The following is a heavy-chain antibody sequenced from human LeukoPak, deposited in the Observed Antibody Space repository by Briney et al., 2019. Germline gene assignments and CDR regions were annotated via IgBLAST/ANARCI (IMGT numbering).Heavy chain of an antibody. V-gene: IGHV1-8*01. D-gene: IGHD3-10*01. CDR2: MNPHSGNT. J-gene: IGHJ5*02. CDR1: GYTFTSYD. CDR3: ARGLPMVRGVITPRWFDP. Sequence: ASVKVSCKASGYTFTSYDINWVRQATGQGLEWMGWMNPHSGNTGYAQKFQGRVTMTRNTSISTAYMELSSLRSEDTAVYYCARGLPMVRGVITPRWFDPWGQGTLVTVSS.